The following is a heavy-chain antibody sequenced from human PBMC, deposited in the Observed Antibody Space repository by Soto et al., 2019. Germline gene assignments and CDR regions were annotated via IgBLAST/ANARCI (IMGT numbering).Heavy chain of an antibody. V-gene: IGHV4-39*01. CDR2: IYYSGST. CDR1: GGSISSSSYY. Sequence: QLQLQESGPGLVKPSETLSLTCTVSGGSISSSSYYWGWIRQPPGKGLEWIGSIYYSGSTYYNPSLKSRVTISVDTSKNQSSLKLSSVTAADTAVYYCARGTVTTFDYFDYWGQGTLVTVSS. CDR3: ARGTVTTFDYFDY. D-gene: IGHD4-17*01. J-gene: IGHJ4*02.